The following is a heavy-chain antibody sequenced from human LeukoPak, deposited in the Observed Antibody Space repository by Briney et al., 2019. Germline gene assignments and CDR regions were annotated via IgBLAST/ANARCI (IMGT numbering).Heavy chain of an antibody. J-gene: IGHJ5*02. D-gene: IGHD3-10*01. CDR1: GGSISSSSYY. CDR3: ARTYGSGLPHQNWFDP. CDR2: IYYSGST. Sequence: SETLSLTCTVSGGSISSSSYYWGWIRQPPGEGLEWIGSIYYSGSTYYNPSLKSRVTISVDTSKNQFSLKLSSVTAADTAVYYCARTYGSGLPHQNWFDPWGQGTLVTVSS. V-gene: IGHV4-39*01.